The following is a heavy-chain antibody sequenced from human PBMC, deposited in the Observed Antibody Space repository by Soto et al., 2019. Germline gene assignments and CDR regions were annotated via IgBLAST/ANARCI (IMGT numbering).Heavy chain of an antibody. CDR1: GFTFSSYG. CDR2: ISYDGSNK. V-gene: IGHV3-30*18. CDR3: AKDGAGEGVPAAIGWFDP. D-gene: IGHD2-2*01. Sequence: QVQLVESGGGVVQPGRSLRLSCAASGFTFSSYGMHWVRQAPGKGLEWVAVISYDGSNKYYADSVKGRFTISRDNSKNTLYLQMNSLRAKDTAVYYCAKDGAGEGVPAAIGWFDPWGQGTLVTVSS. J-gene: IGHJ5*02.